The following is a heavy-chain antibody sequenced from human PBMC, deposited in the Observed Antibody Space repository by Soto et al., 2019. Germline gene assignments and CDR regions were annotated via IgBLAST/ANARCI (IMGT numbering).Heavy chain of an antibody. D-gene: IGHD4-17*01. CDR1: GYTFTGYY. V-gene: IGHV1-2*04. CDR3: ARGPPDYGDYRMAFDI. J-gene: IGHJ3*02. CDR2: INPNSGGT. Sequence: QVQLVQSGAEVKKPGASVKVSCKASGYTFTGYYMHWVRQAPGQGLEWMGWINPNSGGTNYAQKFQGWVTTTRDTSISTAYMDLSRLRSDDTAVYYCARGPPDYGDYRMAFDIWGQGTMVTVSS.